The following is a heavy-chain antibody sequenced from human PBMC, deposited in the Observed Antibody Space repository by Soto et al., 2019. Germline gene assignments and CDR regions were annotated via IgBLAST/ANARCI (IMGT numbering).Heavy chain of an antibody. CDR1: GFSLPSRPVG. J-gene: IGHJ4*02. CDR3: AHRRNYDGSWNEGVFDY. V-gene: IGHV2-5*02. CDR2: IYWDDDK. Sequence: QITLKESGPTLVKPPKTLTLTCTFSGFSLPSRPVGVGWFRKPPGKARGWLAFIYWDDDKRYSPSLRSTLTVTKDASKNQVVLTLTNMDPVDTATYYCAHRRNYDGSWNEGVFDYWGQGILVTVSS. D-gene: IGHD3-16*01.